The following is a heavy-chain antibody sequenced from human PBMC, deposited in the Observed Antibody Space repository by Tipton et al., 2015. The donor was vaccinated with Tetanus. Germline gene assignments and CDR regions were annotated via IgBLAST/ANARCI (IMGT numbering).Heavy chain of an antibody. Sequence: TLSLTCTVSGGSISSNYWSWIRQPPGKGLEWIGEINHSGSTNYNPSLKSRVTISVDTSKNQFSLKLSSVTAADTAVYYCARNTVAGTVTFDYWGQGTLVTVSS. CDR1: GGSISSNY. V-gene: IGHV4-34*01. J-gene: IGHJ4*02. CDR3: ARNTVAGTVTFDY. CDR2: INHSGST. D-gene: IGHD6-19*01.